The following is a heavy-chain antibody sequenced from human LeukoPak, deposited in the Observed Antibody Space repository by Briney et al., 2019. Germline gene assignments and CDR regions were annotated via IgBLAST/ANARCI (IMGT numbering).Heavy chain of an antibody. Sequence: SETLSLTCTVSGGSTSSYYWSWIRQPPGKGLEWIGYIYYSGSTNYNPSLKSRVTISVDTSKNQFSLKLSSVTAADTAVYYCARHIVGATLGLAAGAKYYYYGMDVWGQGTTVTVSS. CDR3: ARHIVGATLGLAAGAKYYYYGMDV. D-gene: IGHD1-26*01. V-gene: IGHV4-59*08. J-gene: IGHJ6*02. CDR1: GGSTSSYY. CDR2: IYYSGST.